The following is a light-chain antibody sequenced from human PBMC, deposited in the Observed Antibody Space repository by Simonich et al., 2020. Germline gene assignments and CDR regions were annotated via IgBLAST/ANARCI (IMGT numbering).Light chain of an antibody. J-gene: IGLJ3*02. CDR1: SSDVGGYNY. CDR2: DVS. CDR3: CSYAGSYTWV. Sequence: QSALTQPRSVSGSPGQSVTISCTGTSSDVGGYNYVSWYQPHPGKAPKLMIYDVSKRPSVFPDRFSGSKSGNTASLTISGLQAEDEADYYCCSYAGSYTWVFGGGTKLTVL. V-gene: IGLV2-11*01.